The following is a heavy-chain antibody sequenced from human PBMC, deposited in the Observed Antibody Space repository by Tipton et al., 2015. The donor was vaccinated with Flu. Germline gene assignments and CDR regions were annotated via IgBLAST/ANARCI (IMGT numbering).Heavy chain of an antibody. CDR3: ARSAATPVIPWFDP. CDR2: INQDGSAK. J-gene: IGHJ5*02. Sequence: SLRLSCVDSGFTFSNYWMSWVRQAPGKGLEWVANINQDGSAKYYVDSVKGRFTISRDNAKNSLYLQMNSLRAEDTAVYFCARSAATPVIPWFDPWGQGTLVTVSS. CDR1: GFTFSNYW. V-gene: IGHV3-7*03. D-gene: IGHD2-15*01.